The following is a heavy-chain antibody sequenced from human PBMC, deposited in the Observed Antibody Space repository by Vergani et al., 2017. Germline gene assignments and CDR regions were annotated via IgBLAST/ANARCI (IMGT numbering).Heavy chain of an antibody. CDR2: IYYSGST. V-gene: IGHV4-59*01. Sequence: QVQLQESGPGLVKPSETLSLTCTVSGGSISSYYWSWIRQPPGKGLEWIGYIYYSGSTNYNPSLTSRVAISVDTSKNQFSLKLSSVTAADTAVYYCARGRSYYYYYMDVWGKGTTVTVS. CDR3: ARGRSYYYYYMDV. J-gene: IGHJ6*03. CDR1: GGSISSYY.